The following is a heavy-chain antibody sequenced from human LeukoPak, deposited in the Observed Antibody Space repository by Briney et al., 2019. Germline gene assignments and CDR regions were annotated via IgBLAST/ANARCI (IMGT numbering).Heavy chain of an antibody. CDR3: ARKVPNDSSGYYYRGQFDP. V-gene: IGHV1-18*01. Sequence: ASVKVSCKASGYTFTSYGISWVRQAPGQGLEWMGWISGYNGNTNYAQNLQGRVTMTTDTSTSTAYMELRSLRSDDTAVYYCARKVPNDSSGYYYRGQFDPWGQGTLVTVSS. CDR2: ISGYNGNT. J-gene: IGHJ5*02. D-gene: IGHD3-22*01. CDR1: GYTFTSYG.